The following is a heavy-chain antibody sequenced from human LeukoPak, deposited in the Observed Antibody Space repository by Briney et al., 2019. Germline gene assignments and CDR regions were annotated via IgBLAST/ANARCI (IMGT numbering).Heavy chain of an antibody. D-gene: IGHD6-13*01. Sequence: GGSLRLSCAASGFTFNDYAMNWVRQAPGKGLEWVSPISGDGKTTYYTDSVKGRFTISRDNSRNTIYLQMNSLRAEDTAVYYCAKDLWAAAAADYWGPGILVTASS. V-gene: IGHV3-23*01. CDR3: AKDLWAAAAADY. J-gene: IGHJ4*02. CDR1: GFTFNDYA. CDR2: ISGDGKTT.